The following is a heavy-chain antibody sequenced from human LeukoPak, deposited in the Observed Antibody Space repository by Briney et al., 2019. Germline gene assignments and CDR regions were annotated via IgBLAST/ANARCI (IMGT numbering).Heavy chain of an antibody. J-gene: IGHJ6*03. D-gene: IGHD3-3*01. CDR3: AKRVVIRSTVCFYYYIHV. CDR1: GFSFSDYG. V-gene: IGHV3-30*02. CDR2: IRYNGDNK. Sequence: PGGSLRLSCEASGFSFSDYGMHWVRQAPGKGLEWVAFIRYNGDNKYYADSVKGRFTVSRDNSQSTLYLQMNSLRVEDTAVYYCAKRVVIRSTVCFYYYIHVWGKGTTVTVSS.